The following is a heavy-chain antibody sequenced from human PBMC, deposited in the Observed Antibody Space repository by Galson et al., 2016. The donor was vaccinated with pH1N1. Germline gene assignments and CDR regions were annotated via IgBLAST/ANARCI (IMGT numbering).Heavy chain of an antibody. V-gene: IGHV1-69*06. CDR2: IIPIFGTT. CDR3: ARESSGSDF. CDR1: GGTFPNYA. J-gene: IGHJ4*02. D-gene: IGHD3-10*01. Sequence: SVKVSCKASGGTFPNYAIAWVRQAPGQGLEWMGGIIPIFGTTNCAQKFLGRVTITADKSTSAVYMELNSLRSEDTAVYYCARESSGSDFWGQGTLVTVSS.